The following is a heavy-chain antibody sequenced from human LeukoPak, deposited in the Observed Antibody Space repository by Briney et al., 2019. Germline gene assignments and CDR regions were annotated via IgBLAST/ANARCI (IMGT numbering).Heavy chain of an antibody. V-gene: IGHV4-34*01. D-gene: IGHD2-2*01. Sequence: SETLSLTCAVYGGSFSGYYWSWIRQPPGKGLEWIWEINHSGSTNYNPSLKSRVTISVDTSKNQFSLKLSSVTAADTAVYYCARARRECSSTSCQGSFDYWGQGTLVTVSS. J-gene: IGHJ4*02. CDR1: GGSFSGYY. CDR2: INHSGST. CDR3: ARARRECSSTSCQGSFDY.